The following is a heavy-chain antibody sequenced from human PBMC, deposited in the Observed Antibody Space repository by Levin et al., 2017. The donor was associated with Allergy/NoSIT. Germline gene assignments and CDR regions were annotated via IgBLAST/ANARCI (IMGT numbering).Heavy chain of an antibody. D-gene: IGHD6-13*01. J-gene: IGHJ5*02. Sequence: SETLSLTCTVSGGSISSSSYYWGWIRQPPGTGLEWIGSIYYSGSTYYNPSLKSRVTISVDTSKNQFSLKLSSVTAADTAVYYCARRQGVAYSIAAAGIVDPWGQGTLVTVSS. CDR1: GGSISSSSYY. CDR3: ARRQGVAYSIAAAGIVDP. CDR2: IYYSGST. V-gene: IGHV4-39*01.